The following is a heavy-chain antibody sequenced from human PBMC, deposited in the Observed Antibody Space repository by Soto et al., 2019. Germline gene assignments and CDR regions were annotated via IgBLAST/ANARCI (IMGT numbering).Heavy chain of an antibody. CDR3: ARDKITGLFDY. J-gene: IGHJ4*02. Sequence: QVQLQQWGAGLLKPSETLSLTCAVYGGSFSGYYWTWIRQPPGTGLEWIGEINHSGSTNYNPSLNCRVAISVDTSKNQFSLKLTSVTAADPAVYYCARDKITGLFDYWGQGTLVTVSS. D-gene: IGHD2-8*02. V-gene: IGHV4-34*01. CDR2: INHSGST. CDR1: GGSFSGYY.